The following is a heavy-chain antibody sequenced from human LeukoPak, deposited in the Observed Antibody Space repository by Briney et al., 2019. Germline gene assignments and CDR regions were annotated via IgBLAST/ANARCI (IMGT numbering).Heavy chain of an antibody. V-gene: IGHV3-9*03. CDR1: GFTFDDYA. CDR2: ISWNSGSI. Sequence: GGSLRLSCAASGFTFDDYAMHWVRQAPGKGLEWVSGISWNSGSIVYADSVKGRFTISRDNARNSLYLQMNSLRTDDMALYYCAKSNYYGSGSYYNYWGQGTLVTVSS. CDR3: AKSNYYGSGSYYNY. D-gene: IGHD3-10*01. J-gene: IGHJ4*02.